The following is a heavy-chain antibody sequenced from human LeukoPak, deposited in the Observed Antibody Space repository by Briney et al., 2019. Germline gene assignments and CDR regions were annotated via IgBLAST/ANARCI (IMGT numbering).Heavy chain of an antibody. Sequence: GGSLRLSCAASGFTFSSYSMNWARQAPGKGLEWVSSISSSSSYIYYADSVKGRFTISRDNAKNSLYLQMNSLRAEDTAVYYCARDSEALSYMDVWGKGTTVTVSS. CDR3: ARDSEALSYMDV. CDR2: ISSSSSYI. J-gene: IGHJ6*03. D-gene: IGHD2/OR15-2a*01. CDR1: GFTFSSYS. V-gene: IGHV3-21*01.